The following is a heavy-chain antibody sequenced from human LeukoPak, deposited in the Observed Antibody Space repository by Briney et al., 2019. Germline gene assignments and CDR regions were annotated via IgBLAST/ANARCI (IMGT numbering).Heavy chain of an antibody. V-gene: IGHV3-23*01. J-gene: IGHJ4*02. CDR1: VFTFSIYA. CDR2: IRGSASTT. Sequence: GGSLRLSCAASVFTFSIYAMSWVRQSRGKGRECVSGIRGSASTTFYADSVKGRFTISRDNSMNTLYLQMNSLKAEDTAVYYCAKVQGNYYGSGAPQPFDYWGQGTLVTVSS. D-gene: IGHD3-10*01. CDR3: AKVQGNYYGSGAPQPFDY.